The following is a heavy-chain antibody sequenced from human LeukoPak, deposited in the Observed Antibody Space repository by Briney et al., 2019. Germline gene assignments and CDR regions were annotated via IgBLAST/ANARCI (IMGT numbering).Heavy chain of an antibody. CDR2: IYPNTGGT. V-gene: IGHV1-2*02. D-gene: IGHD6-19*01. Sequence: ASVRVSCKASGYTFTDYYMHWVRQAPGQGLEWMGWIYPNTGGTLYAQKFQGRVTMTSDTSISTIYMEVSSLRSEDTAVYYCAREGGVSVTSDAFDIWGQGTMVTVSS. CDR3: AREGGVSVTSDAFDI. J-gene: IGHJ3*02. CDR1: GYTFTDYY.